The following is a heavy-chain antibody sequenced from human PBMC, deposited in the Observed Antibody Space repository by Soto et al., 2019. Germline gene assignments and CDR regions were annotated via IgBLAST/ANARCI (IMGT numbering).Heavy chain of an antibody. CDR3: ARARITIFGVVALYYYYGMDV. Sequence: SVKVSCKASGGPFSSYAISWVRQAPGQGLEWMGGIIPIFGTANYAQKFQGRVTITADESTRTAYMELSSLRSEDTAVYYCARARITIFGVVALYYYYGMDVWGQGTTVTVSS. CDR2: IIPIFGTA. D-gene: IGHD3-3*01. V-gene: IGHV1-69*13. CDR1: GGPFSSYA. J-gene: IGHJ6*02.